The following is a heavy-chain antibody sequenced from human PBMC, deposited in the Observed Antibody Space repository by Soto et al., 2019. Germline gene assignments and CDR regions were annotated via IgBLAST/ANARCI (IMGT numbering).Heavy chain of an antibody. V-gene: IGHV4-31*03. CDR2: IYYSGST. J-gene: IGHJ6*02. CDR1: GGSISSGGYY. CDR3: XXXXPDV. Sequence: QVQLQESGPGLVKPSXTLSLTCTVSGGSISSGGYYWSWIRQHPGKGLEWIGYIYYSGSTYYNPSLKSRVTISVDTSKNQFSLKLSXXTXXXXXXXXXXXXPDVWGQGTTVTVSS.